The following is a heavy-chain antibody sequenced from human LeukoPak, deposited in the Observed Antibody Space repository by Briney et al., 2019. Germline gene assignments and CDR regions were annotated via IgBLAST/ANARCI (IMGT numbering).Heavy chain of an antibody. D-gene: IGHD3-16*02. CDR1: GFTFSSYA. V-gene: IGHV3-23*01. CDR3: AREHWNYDYVWGSYRFYYFDY. J-gene: IGHJ4*02. CDR2: ISGSGGST. Sequence: GGSLRLSCAASGFTFSSYAMSWVRQAPGKGLEWVSAISGSGGSTYYADSVKGRFTISRDNAKNSLYLQMNSLRAEDTAVYYCAREHWNYDYVWGSYRFYYFDYWGQGTLVTVSS.